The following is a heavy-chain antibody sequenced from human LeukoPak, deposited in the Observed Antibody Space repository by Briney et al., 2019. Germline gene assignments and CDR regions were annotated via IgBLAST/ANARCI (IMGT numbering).Heavy chain of an antibody. V-gene: IGHV3-48*03. Sequence: PGGSPRLSCAASGXSFGSFEMNWVRQAPGKGLEWVSYISSSGSTIDYADSVKGRFTISRDNAKNSLYLQMNSLRAEDTAVYYCAREEGLDYWGQGTLVTVSS. CDR2: ISSSGSTI. D-gene: IGHD5-12*01. CDR3: AREEGLDY. CDR1: GXSFGSFE. J-gene: IGHJ4*02.